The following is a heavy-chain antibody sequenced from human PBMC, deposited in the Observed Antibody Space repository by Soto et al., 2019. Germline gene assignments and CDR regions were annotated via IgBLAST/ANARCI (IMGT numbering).Heavy chain of an antibody. V-gene: IGHV4-59*12. D-gene: IGHD3-16*02. CDR3: ARVPAMGGVISHWFDP. Sequence: SETLSLTCTVSNGSISPYYWSWIRQPPGKGLEWIGYIYYNGNTKYNPSLKSRVTISLGTSKNEFSLRLTSVTAADTAVYFCARVPAMGGVISHWFDPWGPGTLVTVSS. CDR1: NGSISPYY. CDR2: IYYNGNT. J-gene: IGHJ5*02.